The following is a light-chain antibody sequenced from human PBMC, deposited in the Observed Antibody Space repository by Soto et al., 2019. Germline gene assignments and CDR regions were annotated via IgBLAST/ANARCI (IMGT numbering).Light chain of an antibody. V-gene: IGLV2-14*03. CDR1: SSDIGIYNF. J-gene: IGLJ1*01. Sequence: QSALTQPASVSGSPGQSITIFCTGTSSDIGIYNFVSWYQQHPGKAPKLMIYNVYSRPSGVSSRFSGSKSGNTASLTISWLQAEDEADYFCATWDDSLNGFYVFGTGTKLTVL. CDR2: NVY. CDR3: ATWDDSLNGFYV.